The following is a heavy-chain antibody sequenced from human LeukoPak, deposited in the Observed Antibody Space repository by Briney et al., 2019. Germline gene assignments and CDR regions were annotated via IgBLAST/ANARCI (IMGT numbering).Heavy chain of an antibody. J-gene: IGHJ4*02. CDR1: GFTFSSYA. D-gene: IGHD3-22*01. Sequence: GGSLRLSCAASGFTFSSYAMHWVRQAPGKGLEWVAVISYDGSNKYYADSVKGRFTISRDNSKNTLYLRMNSLRAEDTAVYYCARAGSRYYDSSGCTDYWGQGTLVTVSS. CDR3: ARAGSRYYDSSGCTDY. CDR2: ISYDGSNK. V-gene: IGHV3-30-3*01.